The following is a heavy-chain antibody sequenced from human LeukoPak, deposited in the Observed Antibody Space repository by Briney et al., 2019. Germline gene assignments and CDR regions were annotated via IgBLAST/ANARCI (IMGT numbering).Heavy chain of an antibody. CDR1: GGTFSSYA. D-gene: IGHD5-18*01. CDR2: IIPIFGTA. CDR3: AGAIYISSGYSYGYYMDV. J-gene: IGHJ6*03. V-gene: IGHV1-69*05. Sequence: SVKVSCKASGGTFSSYAISWVRQAPGQGLEWMGGIIPIFGTANYAQKFQGRVTITTDESTSTAYMELSSLRSEDTAVYYCAGAIYISSGYSYGYYMDVWGKGTTVTVSS.